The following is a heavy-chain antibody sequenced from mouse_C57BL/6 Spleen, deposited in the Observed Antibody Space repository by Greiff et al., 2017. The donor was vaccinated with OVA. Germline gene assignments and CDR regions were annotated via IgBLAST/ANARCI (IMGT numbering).Heavy chain of an antibody. CDR1: GFSLTSYG. J-gene: IGHJ4*01. CDR3: ARQLLRYGYYAMDY. Sequence: LQESGPGLVAPSQSLSITCTVSGFSLTSYGVHWVRQPPGKGLEWLVVIWSDGSTTYNSALKSRLSISKDNSKSQVFLKMNSLQTDDTAMYYCARQLLRYGYYAMDYWGQGTSVTVSS. D-gene: IGHD1-1*01. CDR2: IWSDGST. V-gene: IGHV2-6-1*01.